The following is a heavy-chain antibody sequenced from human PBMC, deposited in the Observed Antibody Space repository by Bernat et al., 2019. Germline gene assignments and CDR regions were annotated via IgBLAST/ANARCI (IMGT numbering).Heavy chain of an antibody. CDR2: IYYSGST. Sequence: QVQLQESGPGLVKPSQTLSLTCTVSGGSISSGGYYWSWIRQHPGKGLEWIGYIYYSGSTYYNPSLKSRVTISVDTSKNQFSLKLSSVTAADTAVYYCASLGPGGSSLYYYYSGMDVWGQGTTVTVSS. CDR3: ASLGPGGSSLYYYYSGMDV. D-gene: IGHD6-6*01. J-gene: IGHJ6*02. V-gene: IGHV4-31*03. CDR1: GGSISSGGYY.